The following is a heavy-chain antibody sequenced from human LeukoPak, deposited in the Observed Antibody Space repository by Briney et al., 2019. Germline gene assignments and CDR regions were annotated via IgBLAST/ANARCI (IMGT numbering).Heavy chain of an antibody. CDR3: AKGPTVSKRGYFDY. V-gene: IGHV3-23*01. Sequence: GGSLRLSCAVSGFTFSSYAMSWVRQAPGKGREWVSAISGSGASTYYADSVKGRFTISRDNSKNTLSLQMNSLRAEDTAVYYCAKGPTVSKRGYFDYWGQGTLVTVCS. D-gene: IGHD4-17*01. CDR1: GFTFSSYA. CDR2: ISGSGAST. J-gene: IGHJ4*02.